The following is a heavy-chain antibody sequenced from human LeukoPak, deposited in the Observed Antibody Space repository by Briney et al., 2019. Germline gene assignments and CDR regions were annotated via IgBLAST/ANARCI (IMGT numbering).Heavy chain of an antibody. Sequence: GRSLRLSCAASGFTFSSYAMHWVRQAPGKGLEWVAVISYDGSNKYYADSVKGRFTISRDNSKNTLYLQMNSLRAEDTAVYYCARDGDLRLRGPYYYYGMDVWGQGTTVTVSS. J-gene: IGHJ6*02. CDR3: ARDGDLRLRGPYYYYGMDV. V-gene: IGHV3-30-3*01. CDR2: ISYDGSNK. CDR1: GFTFSSYA. D-gene: IGHD5-12*01.